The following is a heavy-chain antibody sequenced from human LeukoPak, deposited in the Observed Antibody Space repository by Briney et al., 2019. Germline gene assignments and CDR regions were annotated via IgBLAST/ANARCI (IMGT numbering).Heavy chain of an antibody. CDR3: AKGERFGSGNYYPYYFDS. V-gene: IGHV3-23*01. J-gene: IGHJ4*02. Sequence: PGGSLRLSCAASGFTFNTYGMSWVRQAPGKGLEWVSDISRSGGSTFYADSVKGRWTISRDNFKNMLYLQMNSLRVDDTAVYYCAKGERFGSGNYYPYYFDSWGQGILVTVSS. D-gene: IGHD3-10*01. CDR2: ISRSGGST. CDR1: GFTFNTYG.